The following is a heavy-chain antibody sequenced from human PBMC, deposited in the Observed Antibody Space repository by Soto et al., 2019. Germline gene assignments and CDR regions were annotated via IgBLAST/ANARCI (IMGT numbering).Heavy chain of an antibody. CDR1: GGSISSYY. CDR3: ARDKGGYYYDSSGYSLAFDI. J-gene: IGHJ3*02. D-gene: IGHD3-22*01. CDR2: IYYSGST. V-gene: IGHV4-59*01. Sequence: SETLSLTCTVSGGSISSYYWSWIRQPPGKGLEWIGYIYYSGSTNYNPSLKSRVTISVDTSKNQFSLKLSSVTAADTAVYYCARDKGGYYYDSSGYSLAFDIWGQGTMVTVSS.